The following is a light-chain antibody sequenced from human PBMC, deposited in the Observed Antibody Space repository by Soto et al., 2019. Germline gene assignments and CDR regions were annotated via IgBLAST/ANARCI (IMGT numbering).Light chain of an antibody. Sequence: DIQMTQSPSTLSASVGDRVTITCRASQYISSWLAWYQQKPGKAPKLLIYKASSLESGVPSRFSGSGSGTEFTFTISSLQPDDFATYYCQQYNSQRTFGQGTKVEIK. V-gene: IGKV1-5*03. CDR3: QQYNSQRT. CDR2: KAS. J-gene: IGKJ1*01. CDR1: QYISSW.